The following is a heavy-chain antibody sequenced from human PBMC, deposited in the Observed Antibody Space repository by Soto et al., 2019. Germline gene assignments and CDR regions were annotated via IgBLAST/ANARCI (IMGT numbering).Heavy chain of an antibody. V-gene: IGHV3-23*01. D-gene: IGHD3-10*02. Sequence: EVQLLESGGGLIQPGGSLRLSCEASGLTFSSYAMSWVRQAPGKGLEWVSAISGSGGSTYYADSVKGRFTISRDNSKNTLYLQMNSLRAEDTAAYYCAKDQLYIRGVIHNWFDPWGQGTVVTVSS. CDR1: GLTFSSYA. J-gene: IGHJ5*02. CDR2: ISGSGGST. CDR3: AKDQLYIRGVIHNWFDP.